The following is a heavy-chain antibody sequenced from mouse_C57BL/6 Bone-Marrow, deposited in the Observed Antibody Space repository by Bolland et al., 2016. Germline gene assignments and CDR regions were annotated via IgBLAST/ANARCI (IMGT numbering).Heavy chain of an antibody. J-gene: IGHJ3*01. D-gene: IGHD1-1*02. V-gene: IGHV1-55*01. CDR3: ARDYLAWFAY. Sequence: NYNEKFKSKATLTVDTSSSTAYMQLSSLTSEDSAVYCCARDYLAWFAYWGQGTLV.